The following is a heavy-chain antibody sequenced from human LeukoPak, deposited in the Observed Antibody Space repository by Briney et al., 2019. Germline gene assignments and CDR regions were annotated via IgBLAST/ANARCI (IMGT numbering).Heavy chain of an antibody. V-gene: IGHV4-31*03. CDR3: ARFGSGSYYNSDWYFDL. J-gene: IGHJ2*01. CDR2: IYYSGST. Sequence: SETLSLTCSVSGGSISSGGYYWSWIRQHPGKGLEWIGYIYYSGSTYYNPSLKSRVTISVDTSKNQFSLKLSSVTAADMAVYYCARFGSGSYYNSDWYFDLWGRGTLVTVSS. D-gene: IGHD3-10*01. CDR1: GGSISSGGYY.